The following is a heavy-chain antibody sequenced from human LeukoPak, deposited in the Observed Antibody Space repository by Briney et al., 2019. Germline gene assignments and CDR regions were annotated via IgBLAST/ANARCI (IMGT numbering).Heavy chain of an antibody. CDR1: GVSISSSNW. CDR2: IYHSGST. CDR3: ARGPPPYSGSYSDY. Sequence: PSETLSLTCAVSGVSISSSNWWHWVRQPPGKGLEWIGEIYHSGSTNYNPSLKSRVTISVDTSKNQFSLKLSSVTAADTAVYYCARGPPPYSGSYSDYWGQGTLVTVSS. J-gene: IGHJ4*02. V-gene: IGHV4-4*02. D-gene: IGHD1-26*01.